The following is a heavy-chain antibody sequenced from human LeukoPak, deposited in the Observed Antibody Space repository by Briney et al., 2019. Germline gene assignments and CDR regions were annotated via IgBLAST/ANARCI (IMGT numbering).Heavy chain of an antibody. CDR1: GFTFSSYA. J-gene: IGHJ3*02. CDR3: AKDNAGYCSSTSCLGLAFDI. CDR2: ISGSGGST. V-gene: IGHV3-23*01. D-gene: IGHD2-2*03. Sequence: GGSLRLSCAASGFTFSSYAMSWVRQAPGKGLEWVSAISGSGGSTYYADSVKGRFTISRDNSKNTLYLQMNSLRAEDTAVYYCAKDNAGYCSSTSCLGLAFDIWGQGTMVTVSS.